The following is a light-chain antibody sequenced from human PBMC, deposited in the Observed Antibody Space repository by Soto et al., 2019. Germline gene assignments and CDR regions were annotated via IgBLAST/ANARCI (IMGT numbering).Light chain of an antibody. CDR2: EGT. Sequence: QSALTQPASVSGSPEQSITISCTGTSSDVGAYNLVSWYQQLPGKAPRLIIYEGTKRPSGISHRFSGSKSDNTASLTISGLRAEDEAHYHCCPYAGSRTFVFGGGTKLTVL. V-gene: IGLV2-23*01. J-gene: IGLJ2*01. CDR1: SSDVGAYNL. CDR3: CPYAGSRTFV.